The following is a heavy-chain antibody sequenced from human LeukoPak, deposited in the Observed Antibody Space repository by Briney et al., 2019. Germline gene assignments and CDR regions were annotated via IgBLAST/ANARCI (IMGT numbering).Heavy chain of an antibody. D-gene: IGHD5-12*01. Sequence: PSETLSLTCAVYGGSFSGYYWSWIRQPAGKGLEWIGRIYSSGSTNYNPSLKSRVTISVDPSKNQFSLKLSSVTAADTAVYYCARDLLHRGYAFDIWGQGSMVTVSS. CDR1: GGSFSGYY. CDR3: ARDLLHRGYAFDI. CDR2: IYSSGST. V-gene: IGHV4-4*07. J-gene: IGHJ3*02.